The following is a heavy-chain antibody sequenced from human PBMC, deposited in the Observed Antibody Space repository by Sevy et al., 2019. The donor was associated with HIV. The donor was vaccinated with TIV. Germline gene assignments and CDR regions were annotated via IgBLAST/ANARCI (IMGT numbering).Heavy chain of an antibody. V-gene: IGHV4-59*01. J-gene: IGHJ3*02. CDR3: ARIHDISRITDDAFDI. Sequence: SETLSLTCTVSHGSISPYSWSWIRQSPGKGLEWIGYIYYNGDTRYNPSLKSRVTMSVDRSKNQFSLNLNSVTATDTAVYYCARIHDISRITDDAFDIWGQGTMVTVSS. D-gene: IGHD3-22*01. CDR1: HGSISPYS. CDR2: IYYNGDT.